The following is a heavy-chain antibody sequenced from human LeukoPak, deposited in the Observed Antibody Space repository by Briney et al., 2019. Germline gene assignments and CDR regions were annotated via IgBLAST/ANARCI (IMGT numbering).Heavy chain of an antibody. D-gene: IGHD1-26*01. CDR3: ARHGASGSYLYYFDY. CDR2: IYYSGST. J-gene: IGHJ4*02. CDR1: GGSINSTSYF. V-gene: IGHV4-61*05. Sequence: SETLSLTCAVSGGSINSTSYFWGWIRQTPGKGLEWIGYIYYSGSTNYNPSLKSRVTISVDTSKNQFSLKLSSVTAADTAVYFCARHGASGSYLYYFDYWGQGTLVTVSS.